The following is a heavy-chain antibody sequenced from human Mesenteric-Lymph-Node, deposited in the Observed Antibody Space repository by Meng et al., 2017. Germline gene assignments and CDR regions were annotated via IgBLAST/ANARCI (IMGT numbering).Heavy chain of an antibody. V-gene: IGHV3-30*01. Sequence: QVRLLESGGGVVQLGSPLSLSCAASGFTFSSYAMHWVRQAPGKGLEWVAVISYDGSNKYYADSVKGRFTISRDNSKNTVSLQMDSLRVEDTAVYYCARDKGVTCLDTWGQGTLVTVSS. CDR2: ISYDGSNK. J-gene: IGHJ5*01. D-gene: IGHD3-10*01. CDR3: ARDKGVTCLDT. CDR1: GFTFSSYA.